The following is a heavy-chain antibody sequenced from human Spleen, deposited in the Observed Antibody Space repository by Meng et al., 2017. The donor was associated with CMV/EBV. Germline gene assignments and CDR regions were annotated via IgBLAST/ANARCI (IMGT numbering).Heavy chain of an antibody. CDR2: IAYPGST. CDR3: GGGIVGATAYFDS. J-gene: IGHJ4*02. V-gene: IGHV4-61*01. CDR1: GGAVSSGTYY. D-gene: IGHD1-26*01. Sequence: SETLSLTCTVSGGAVSSGTYYWSWIRQSPGKELEWIGYIAYPGSTNYNPSLKSRISISVDTSKNQFALKLRSVADADTAVYYCGGGIVGATAYFDSWGQGTLVTVSS.